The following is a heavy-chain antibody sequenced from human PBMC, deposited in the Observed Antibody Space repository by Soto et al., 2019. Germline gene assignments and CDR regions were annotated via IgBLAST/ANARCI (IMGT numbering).Heavy chain of an antibody. D-gene: IGHD3-9*01. Sequence: PLSLTCAVSGGSISSGGYSWSWIRQPPGKGLEWIGYIYHSGSTYYNPSLKSRVTISVDRSKNQFSLKLSSVTAADTAVYYCARGLRYFDWLPYSYYFDYWGQGTLVTVSS. CDR1: GGSISSGGYS. J-gene: IGHJ4*02. CDR3: ARGLRYFDWLPYSYYFDY. V-gene: IGHV4-30-2*01. CDR2: IYHSGST.